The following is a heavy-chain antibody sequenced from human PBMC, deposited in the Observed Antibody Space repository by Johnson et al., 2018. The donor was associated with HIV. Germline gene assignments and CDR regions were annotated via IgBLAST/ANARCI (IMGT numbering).Heavy chain of an antibody. CDR1: GFTLSSYA. CDR3: AKDRFTMPVGDAFDI. CDR2: ISGSGGST. J-gene: IGHJ3*02. Sequence: VQLVESGVSVVRRGGSLRLPCAASGFTLSSYALSWVRPAPGKGLEWVSAISGSGGSTYFADPVKGRFTISRDNSKNTLYLQMNSLRAEDTAVYYCAKDRFTMPVGDAFDIWGQGTMVTVSS. D-gene: IGHD3-22*01. V-gene: IGHV3-23*04.